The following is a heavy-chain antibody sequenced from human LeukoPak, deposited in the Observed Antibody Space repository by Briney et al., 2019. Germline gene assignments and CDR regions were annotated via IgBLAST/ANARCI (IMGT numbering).Heavy chain of an antibody. J-gene: IGHJ4*02. CDR2: INTNTGNP. Sequence: ASVKVSCKASGYTFTSYAMNWVRQAPGQGLEWMGCINTNTGNPTYAQGFTGRFVFSLDTSVSTAYLQISSLKAEDTAVYYCARVYYYGSGSYYNSLDYWGQGTLVTVSS. D-gene: IGHD3-10*01. V-gene: IGHV7-4-1*02. CDR3: ARVYYYGSGSYYNSLDY. CDR1: GYTFTSYA.